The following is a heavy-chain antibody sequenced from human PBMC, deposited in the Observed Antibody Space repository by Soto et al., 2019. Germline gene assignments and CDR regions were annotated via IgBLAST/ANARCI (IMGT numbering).Heavy chain of an antibody. J-gene: IGHJ4*02. V-gene: IGHV4-34*01. Sequence: PSETLSLTCAVYGGSFSGYYWSWIRQPPGKGLEWIGEINHSGSTNYNPSLKSRVTISVDTSKNQFSLKLSSVTAADTAVYYCARGLVAGPTDYWGQGTLVTVSS. CDR3: ARGLVAGPTDY. CDR1: GGSFSGYY. CDR2: INHSGST. D-gene: IGHD6-19*01.